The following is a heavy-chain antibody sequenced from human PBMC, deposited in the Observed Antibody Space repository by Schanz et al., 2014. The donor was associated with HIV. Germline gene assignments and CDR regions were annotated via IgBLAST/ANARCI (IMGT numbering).Heavy chain of an antibody. D-gene: IGHD1-26*01. CDR1: GFSLEDYA. J-gene: IGHJ6*02. CDR3: AKGIMGATEYYYGMDV. V-gene: IGHV3-9*01. Sequence: EVQLMESGGGLVQPGRSLRLSCAASGFSLEDYAMHWVLPAPGKGLEWVSGISWNRGRLGYGDAVKGRFTVSRDNANNFLYLQMNDLRVEDTAVYYCAKGIMGATEYYYGMDVWGQGTTVIVSS. CDR2: ISWNRGRL.